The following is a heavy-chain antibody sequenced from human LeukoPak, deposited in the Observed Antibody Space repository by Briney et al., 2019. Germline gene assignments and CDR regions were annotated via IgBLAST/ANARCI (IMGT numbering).Heavy chain of an antibody. CDR1: GFTFSTYS. CDR3: ARDSSSYPSHMDV. Sequence: GGSLRLSCAASGFTFSTYSINWVRQAPGKGLEWVSYISSSSSTIYYADSVKGRFTISRDNAKNSLYLQMNSLRAEDTAVYYCARDSSSYPSHMDVWGKGTTVTVSS. D-gene: IGHD6-13*01. CDR2: ISSSSSTI. V-gene: IGHV3-48*01. J-gene: IGHJ6*03.